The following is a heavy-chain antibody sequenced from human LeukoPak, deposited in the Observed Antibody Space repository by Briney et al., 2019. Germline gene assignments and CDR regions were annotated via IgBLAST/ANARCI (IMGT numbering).Heavy chain of an antibody. V-gene: IGHV5-51*01. D-gene: IGHD5-24*01. J-gene: IGHJ4*02. Sequence: GESLKISCRASGYRFTSYWIGWVRQMPGKGLGWMGMIYPDDSDNRYSPSFQGQVTISADKSISTVYLQWTSLKASDTAMYYCARRRDGYNYVGTDYWGQGTLVTVSS. CDR3: ARRRDGYNYVGTDY. CDR1: GYRFTSYW. CDR2: IYPDDSDN.